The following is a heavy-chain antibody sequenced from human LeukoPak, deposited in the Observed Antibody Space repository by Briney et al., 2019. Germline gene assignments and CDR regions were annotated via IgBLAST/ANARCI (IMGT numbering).Heavy chain of an antibody. Sequence: SQTLSLTCAVSGGPISRAGYSGSWIPQPPGKGLGWFGCFYHSGSTYYNPSLKSRVTISVDRSNNQFSLKLSSVTAADTAVYYCASDSYYYGSGSYVYWGQGTLVTVSS. V-gene: IGHV4-30-2*01. D-gene: IGHD3-10*01. CDR1: GGPISRAGYS. CDR2: FYHSGST. J-gene: IGHJ4*02. CDR3: ASDSYYYGSGSYVY.